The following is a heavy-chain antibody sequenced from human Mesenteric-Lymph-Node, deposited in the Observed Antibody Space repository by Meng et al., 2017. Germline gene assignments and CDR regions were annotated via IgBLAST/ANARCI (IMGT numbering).Heavy chain of an antibody. CDR1: GYSISSGYY. D-gene: IGHD6-19*01. Sequence: SETLSLTCAVSGYSISSGYYWGWIRQPPGKGLEWIGSIYHSGSTYYNPSLKSRVTISVDTSKNQFSLKLGSVTAADTAVYYCARAEYSSGWYSDYWGQGTLVTVSS. V-gene: IGHV4-38-2*01. CDR2: IYHSGST. CDR3: ARAEYSSGWYSDY. J-gene: IGHJ4*02.